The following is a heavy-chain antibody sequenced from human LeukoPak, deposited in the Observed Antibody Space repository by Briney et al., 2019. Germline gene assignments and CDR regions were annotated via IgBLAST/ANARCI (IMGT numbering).Heavy chain of an antibody. D-gene: IGHD5-18*01. Sequence: GGSLRLSCAASGFTVSSNYMSWVRQAPGKGLEWVSVIYSGGSTYYADSVKGRFTISRDNSKNTLYLQMNSLRAEDTAVYYCARDLATDTAMVRGPFYYYYYGMDVWGQGTTVTVSS. CDR2: IYSGGST. J-gene: IGHJ6*02. CDR3: ARDLATDTAMVRGPFYYYYYGMDV. V-gene: IGHV3-53*01. CDR1: GFTVSSNY.